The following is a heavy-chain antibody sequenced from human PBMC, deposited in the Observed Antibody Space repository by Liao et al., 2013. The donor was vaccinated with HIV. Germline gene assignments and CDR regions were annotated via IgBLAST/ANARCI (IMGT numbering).Heavy chain of an antibody. V-gene: IGHV4-39*07. CDR1: GGSISSSSYY. CDR2: IYYSGST. CDR3: AREGESGSGSLWYYYYYMDV. J-gene: IGHJ6*03. Sequence: QLQLQESGPGLVKPSETLSLTCTVSGGSISSSSYYWGWIRQPPGKGLEWIGSIYYSGSTYYNPSLKSRVTISVDTSKNQFSLKLSSVTAADTAVYYCAREGESGSGSLWYYYYYMDVWGKGTTVTVSS. D-gene: IGHD3-10*01.